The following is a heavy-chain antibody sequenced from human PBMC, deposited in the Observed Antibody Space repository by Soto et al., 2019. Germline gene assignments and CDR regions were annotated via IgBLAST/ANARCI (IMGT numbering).Heavy chain of an antibody. D-gene: IGHD3-3*01. J-gene: IGHJ6*02. V-gene: IGHV3-23*01. CDR3: ARAHHYHFWSGFLFYGMDV. CDR2: ISSTGGST. Sequence: EVQLLESGGGLVQPGGSLRLSCAASRFTFSNYAMSWVRQAPGKGLEWVSGISSTGGSTYYADSVKGRFTISRDNTKNTQDLQMSSLRAEDKAIYYCARAHHYHFWSGFLFYGMDVWGQGTTVNVSS. CDR1: RFTFSNYA.